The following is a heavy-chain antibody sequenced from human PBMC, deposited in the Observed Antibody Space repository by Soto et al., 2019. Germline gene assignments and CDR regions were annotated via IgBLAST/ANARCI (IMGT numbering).Heavy chain of an antibody. J-gene: IGHJ6*01. CDR1: GFTFSSYE. V-gene: IGHV3-48*03. Sequence: XGSLRLSCAASGFTFSSYEMNWVRQAPGKGLDWVSYISDSGRTIYYADSVKGRFTVSRDDAQNSVYLQMDSLRAEDTAVYYCARDLLHYDFWSGYSAYFYYGMDAWGPGTTVTVSS. D-gene: IGHD3-3*01. CDR2: ISDSGRTI. CDR3: ARDLLHYDFWSGYSAYFYYGMDA.